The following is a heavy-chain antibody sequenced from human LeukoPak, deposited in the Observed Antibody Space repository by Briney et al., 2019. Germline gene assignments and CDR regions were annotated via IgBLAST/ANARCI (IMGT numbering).Heavy chain of an antibody. CDR1: GFTFSSYS. Sequence: GGSLRLSCAASGFTFSSYSMNWVRQAPGKGLEWVSSISSSSSYIYYADSVKGRFTHPRHNAKNSVYLQMNSRRAEDTAVYYCARDNYSGSGSYYKLGFYYYYDYMDVWGKGTTVTISS. CDR2: ISSSSSYI. D-gene: IGHD3-10*01. CDR3: ARDNYSGSGSYYKLGFYYYYDYMDV. V-gene: IGHV3-21*01. J-gene: IGHJ6*03.